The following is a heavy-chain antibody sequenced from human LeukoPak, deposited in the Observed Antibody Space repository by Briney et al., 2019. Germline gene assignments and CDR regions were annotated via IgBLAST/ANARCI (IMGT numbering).Heavy chain of an antibody. V-gene: IGHV1-2*02. CDR1: GYTFTGYY. Sequence: VASVKVSCKASGYTFTGYYMHWVRQAPGQGLEWMGWINPNSGGTNYAQKFQGRVTMTRDTSISTAYMELSRLRSDDTAVYCCARSIAVAGTVADYWGQGTLVTVSS. J-gene: IGHJ4*02. D-gene: IGHD6-19*01. CDR3: ARSIAVAGTVADY. CDR2: INPNSGGT.